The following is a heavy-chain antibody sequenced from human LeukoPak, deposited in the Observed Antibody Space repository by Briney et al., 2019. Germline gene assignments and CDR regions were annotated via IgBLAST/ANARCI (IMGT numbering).Heavy chain of an antibody. J-gene: IGHJ4*02. CDR1: GGSFSSYY. D-gene: IGHD5-24*01. CDR2: IYYSGST. Sequence: SETLSLTCAVYGGSFSSYYWGWIRQPPGKGLEWIGSIYYSGSTYYNPSLKSRVTISVDTSKNQFSLKLSSVTAADTAVYYCAREKRWLQSEGFDYWGQGTLVTVSS. CDR3: AREKRWLQSEGFDY. V-gene: IGHV4-39*07.